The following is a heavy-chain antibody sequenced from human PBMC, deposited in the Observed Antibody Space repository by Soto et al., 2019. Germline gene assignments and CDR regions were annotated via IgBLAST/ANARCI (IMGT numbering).Heavy chain of an antibody. CDR2: FDPEDGET. CDR1: GYTLTELS. CDR3: ATAPARTIAAAGIVDY. D-gene: IGHD6-13*01. V-gene: IGHV1-24*01. J-gene: IGHJ4*02. Sequence: ASVKVSCKVSGYTLTELSMHWVRQAPGKGLEWMGGFDPEDGETIYAQKFQGRVTMTEDTSTDTAYMELSSLRSEDTAVYYCATAPARTIAAAGIVDYWGQGTLVTVSS.